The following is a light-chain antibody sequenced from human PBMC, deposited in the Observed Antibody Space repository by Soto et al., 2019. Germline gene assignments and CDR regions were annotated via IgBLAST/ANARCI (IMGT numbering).Light chain of an antibody. CDR3: QQRCNGPPVT. V-gene: IGKV3-11*01. CDR2: DAS. CDR1: QSVSRSY. Sequence: EIMLTQSPATLPLSPGERATLSCRASQSVSRSYLGWYQQKPGQAPRLLIYDASTRATGIPARFSGSGSGTEVTITXSRRVAEDFAVYYCQQRCNGPPVTFGGGTKV. J-gene: IGKJ4*01.